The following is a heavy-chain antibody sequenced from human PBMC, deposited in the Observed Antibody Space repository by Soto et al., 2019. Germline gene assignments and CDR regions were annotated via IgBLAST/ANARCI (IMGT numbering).Heavy chain of an antibody. CDR3: ARGRGYGSGGGWFDP. J-gene: IGHJ5*02. Sequence: SETLSLTCTVSGGSVRDGSYYWAWLRQPPGKGLEWIGHIYHSGSTNRNPSLKSRVTISVDTSKNQFSLKLSSVTAADTAVYYCARGRGYGSGGGWFDPWGQGTLVTVSS. CDR2: IYHSGST. CDR1: GGSVRDGSYY. V-gene: IGHV4-61*01. D-gene: IGHD3-10*01.